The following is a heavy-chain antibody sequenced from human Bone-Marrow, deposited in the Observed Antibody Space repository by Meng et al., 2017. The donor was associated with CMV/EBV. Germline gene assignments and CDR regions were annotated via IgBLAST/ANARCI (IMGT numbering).Heavy chain of an antibody. Sequence: GESLKISCAASGFTFSDYYMSWVRQAPGKGLEWVGFIRNKANGGTTEQTTSVKGRFTISRDDSKSITYLQMNSLRAEDTAVYYCATDSGTPRNYYYYGMDVWGQGTTVTVSS. V-gene: IGHV3-71*01. CDR3: ATDSGTPRNYYYYGMDV. D-gene: IGHD1-26*01. J-gene: IGHJ6*02. CDR1: GFTFSDYY. CDR2: IRNKANGGTT.